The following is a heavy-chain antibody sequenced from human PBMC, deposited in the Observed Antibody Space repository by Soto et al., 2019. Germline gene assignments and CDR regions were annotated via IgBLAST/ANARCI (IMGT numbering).Heavy chain of an antibody. CDR3: ARDNLGYYDSSGYFYFDY. Sequence: QVQLVQSGAEVKKPGSSVKVSCKASGGTFSSYAISWVRQAPGQGLEWMGGIIPIFGTANYAQKFQGRVTITADESTSTAYMELSSLRSEDTAVYYCARDNLGYYDSSGYFYFDYWGQGTLVTVSS. CDR2: IIPIFGTA. CDR1: GGTFSSYA. V-gene: IGHV1-69*12. D-gene: IGHD3-22*01. J-gene: IGHJ4*02.